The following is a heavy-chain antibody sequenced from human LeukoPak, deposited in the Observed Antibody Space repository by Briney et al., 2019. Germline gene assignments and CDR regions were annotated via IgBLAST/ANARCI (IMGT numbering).Heavy chain of an antibody. V-gene: IGHV4-34*01. CDR2: INHSGST. J-gene: IGHJ4*02. CDR1: GGSFSGYY. Sequence: SETLSLTCAVYGGSFSGYYWSWIRQPPGKGLEWIGEINHSGSTNYNPSLKSRVTISVDTSKNQFSLKLSSVTAADTAVYYCAREAAAGNGEIDYWGQGTLVTVSS. CDR3: AREAAAGNGEIDY. D-gene: IGHD6-13*01.